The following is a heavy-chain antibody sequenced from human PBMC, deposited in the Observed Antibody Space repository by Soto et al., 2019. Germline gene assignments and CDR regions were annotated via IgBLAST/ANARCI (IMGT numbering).Heavy chain of an antibody. CDR1: GGSISSGGYY. Sequence: QVQLQESGPGLVKPSQTLSLTCTVSGGSISSGGYYWSWIRQHPGKGLEWIGYIYYSGGTYYNPSLKSRVTISVDTSKNQFSLKLSSVTAADTAVYYCARDRTWANWYFDLWGRGTLVTVSS. D-gene: IGHD5-12*01. V-gene: IGHV4-31*03. J-gene: IGHJ2*01. CDR2: IYYSGGT. CDR3: ARDRTWANWYFDL.